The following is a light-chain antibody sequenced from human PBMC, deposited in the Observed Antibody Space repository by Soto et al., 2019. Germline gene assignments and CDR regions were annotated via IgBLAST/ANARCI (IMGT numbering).Light chain of an antibody. CDR1: QDISND. Sequence: DIQMTQSPSSLSASVGDRVTITCRASQDISNDLAWYQQKPGKVPKLLIYAASTLQSGVPTRFSGSGSGTDFTLTISSLQPEDVATYYCQKYNNVPGTFGQGTKVEIK. CDR3: QKYNNVPGT. V-gene: IGKV1-27*01. J-gene: IGKJ1*01. CDR2: AAS.